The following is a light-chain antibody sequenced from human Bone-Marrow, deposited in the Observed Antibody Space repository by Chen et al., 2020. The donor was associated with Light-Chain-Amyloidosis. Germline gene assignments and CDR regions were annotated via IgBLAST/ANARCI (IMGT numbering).Light chain of an antibody. V-gene: IGKV1-5*03. CDR2: KAS. CDR1: QNINTW. Sequence: DIQMTQSPSTLSASVGDRVTITCRASQNINTWLAWYQQKPGKAPQLLIYKASNLESGVPSRVSGSGSGTEFTLTISSLQPDDFATYYCQQYNSFSPAFGHGTKVEV. J-gene: IGKJ1*01. CDR3: QQYNSFSPA.